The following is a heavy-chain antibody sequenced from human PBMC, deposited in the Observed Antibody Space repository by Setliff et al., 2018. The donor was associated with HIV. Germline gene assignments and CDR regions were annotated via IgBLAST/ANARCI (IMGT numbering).Heavy chain of an antibody. CDR2: IYHSGST. CDR3: ARDRSNGWSKDWFDT. CDR1: GYSISSGYY. D-gene: IGHD6-19*01. V-gene: IGHV4-38-2*02. J-gene: IGHJ5*02. Sequence: SETLSLTCAVSGYSISSGYYWGWIRQPPGKGLEWIGSIYHSGSTYYNPSLKSRVTISVDTSKNQFSLKLSSVTAADTAVYYCARDRSNGWSKDWFDTWGQGILVTVSS.